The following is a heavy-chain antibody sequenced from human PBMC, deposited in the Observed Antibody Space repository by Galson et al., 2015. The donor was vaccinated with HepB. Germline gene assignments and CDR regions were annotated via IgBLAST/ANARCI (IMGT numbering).Heavy chain of an antibody. Sequence: ETLSRTCTVSGGSISSYYWSWIRQPPGKGLEWIGYIYYSGSTNYNPSLKSRVTISVDTSKNQFSLKLSSVTAADTAVYYCARVTMDAFDIWGQGTMVTVSS. CDR1: GGSISSYY. V-gene: IGHV4-59*01. J-gene: IGHJ3*02. CDR2: IYYSGST. CDR3: ARVTMDAFDI. D-gene: IGHD3-10*01.